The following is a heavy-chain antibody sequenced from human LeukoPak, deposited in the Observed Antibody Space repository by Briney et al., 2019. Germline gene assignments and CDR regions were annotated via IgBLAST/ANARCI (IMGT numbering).Heavy chain of an antibody. D-gene: IGHD4-17*01. CDR1: GFTFSSYS. CDR3: ATYGDSRRRDWYFDL. V-gene: IGHV3-21*01. CDR2: ISSSSSYI. Sequence: GGSLSPSCAASGFTFSSYSMNWVRQAPGQGLEWVSSISSSSSYIYYADSEKGRFTISRDNAKNMLYLQMNSLRAEDTAVYYCATYGDSRRRDWYFDLWGRGTLVTVSS. J-gene: IGHJ2*01.